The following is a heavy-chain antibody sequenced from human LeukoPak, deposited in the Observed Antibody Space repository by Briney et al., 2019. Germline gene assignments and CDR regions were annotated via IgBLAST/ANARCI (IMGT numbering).Heavy chain of an antibody. D-gene: IGHD3-16*02. Sequence: GGFLRLSCAASGFTFSNYGMHWVRQAPGKGLEWVAVIWYDGTKKYYADSVEGRLTISRDNSKNTLYLEMNSLRAEDTAVYYCARDRAVRYFDYWGQGTLVTVSS. CDR3: ARDRAVRYFDY. CDR2: IWYDGTKK. CDR1: GFTFSNYG. J-gene: IGHJ4*02. V-gene: IGHV3-33*01.